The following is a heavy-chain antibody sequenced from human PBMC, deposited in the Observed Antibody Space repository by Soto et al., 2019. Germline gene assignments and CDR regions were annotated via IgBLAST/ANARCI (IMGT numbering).Heavy chain of an antibody. Sequence: QVQLQESGPGLVKPSGTLSLTCAVSGEYISSSNWWSWVRQPPGKGLEWIGEIYHSGSTNYNPSLKSRVTIAVDMSKNQFSLKLSSVTAADTAVYYCARSLDYVWGSWHQGYWGQGALVTVSS. D-gene: IGHD3-16*01. CDR3: ARSLDYVWGSWHQGY. CDR2: IYHSGST. V-gene: IGHV4-4*02. J-gene: IGHJ4*02. CDR1: GEYISSSNW.